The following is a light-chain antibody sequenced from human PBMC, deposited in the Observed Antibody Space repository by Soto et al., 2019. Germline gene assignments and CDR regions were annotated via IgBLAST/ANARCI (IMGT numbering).Light chain of an antibody. CDR3: QQYHNWPSWT. CDR1: QSVSSN. J-gene: IGKJ1*01. Sequence: EIVMTQSPAALSVSPGERATVSCRASQSVSSNLAWYQQKPGQAPRLLIYGASTRATSIPARFSGSGSGTEFTLTISSLQSEDFAVYYCQQYHNWPSWTFGQGTKVDI. V-gene: IGKV3-15*01. CDR2: GAS.